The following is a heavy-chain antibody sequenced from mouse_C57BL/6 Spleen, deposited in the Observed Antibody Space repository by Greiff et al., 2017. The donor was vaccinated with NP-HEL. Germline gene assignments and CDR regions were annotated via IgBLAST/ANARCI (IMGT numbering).Heavy chain of an antibody. Sequence: VMLVESGAELARPGASVKLSCKASGYTFTSYGISWVKQRTGQGLEWIGEIYPRSGNTYYNEKFKGKATLTADKSSSTAYMELRSLTSEDSAVYFCAREGTTVVPWYFDVWGTGTTVTVSS. V-gene: IGHV1-81*01. CDR1: GYTFTSYG. D-gene: IGHD1-1*01. CDR3: AREGTTVVPWYFDV. CDR2: IYPRSGNT. J-gene: IGHJ1*03.